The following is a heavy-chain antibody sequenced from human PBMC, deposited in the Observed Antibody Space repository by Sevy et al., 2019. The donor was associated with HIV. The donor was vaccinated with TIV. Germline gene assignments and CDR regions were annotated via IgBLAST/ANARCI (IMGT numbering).Heavy chain of an antibody. V-gene: IGHV3-30*02. CDR3: VKGPHPAVTTSYALDV. CDR1: GFTFKSYG. J-gene: IGHJ6*02. D-gene: IGHD4-17*01. CDR2: IRNDGSTK. Sequence: GGSLRLSCAASGFTFKSYGMHWVRQAPGKGLEWVTFIRNDGSTKYYADSVRRRFTASRDNSKNTLYLHMNSLRPEDTAVYYCVKGPHPAVTTSYALDVWGQGTTVTVSS.